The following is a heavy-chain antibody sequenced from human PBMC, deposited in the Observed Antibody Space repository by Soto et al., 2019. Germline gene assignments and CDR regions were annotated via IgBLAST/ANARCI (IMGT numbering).Heavy chain of an antibody. CDR1: GGSISSGGYS. CDR3: AAGGGLPRYY. Sequence: QLQLQESGSGLVKPSQTLSLTCAVSGGSISSGGYSWSWIRQPPGKGLEGIGYIYHIGSTYYNPSLKSRVTISVDRSKNKFSLKLSSVPAADTAVYYCAAGGGLPRYYWGQGTLVTVSS. D-gene: IGHD5-12*01. J-gene: IGHJ4*02. V-gene: IGHV4-30-2*01. CDR2: IYHIGST.